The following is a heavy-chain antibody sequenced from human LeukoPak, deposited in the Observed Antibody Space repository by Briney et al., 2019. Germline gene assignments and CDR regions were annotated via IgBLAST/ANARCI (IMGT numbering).Heavy chain of an antibody. CDR2: IYYSGST. CDR3: ARQTGSGLFILP. V-gene: IGHV4-39*01. Sequence: PSETLSLTCTDSGGSISSSSYYWGWMRQPPGKGLEWIGSIYYSGSTYYNPSLKSRVTISVDTSKNQFSLRLTSVTAADTAVYYCARQTGSGLFILPGGQGTLVTVSS. J-gene: IGHJ4*02. CDR1: GGSISSSSYY. D-gene: IGHD3/OR15-3a*01.